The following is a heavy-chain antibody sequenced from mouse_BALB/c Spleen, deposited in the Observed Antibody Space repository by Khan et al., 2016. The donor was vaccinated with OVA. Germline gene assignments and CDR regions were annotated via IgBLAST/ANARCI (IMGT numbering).Heavy chain of an antibody. D-gene: IGHD2-14*01. CDR2: IYPGDGNT. J-gene: IGHJ3*01. CDR1: GYAFSSYW. Sequence: QVQLQQSGAELVRPGSSVKISCKASGYAFSSYWMNWVKQRPGQGLEWIGQIYPGDGNTHYNGNFKGKATLTADKSSSTAYMQLSGLTSDDSAVYFCSRLGYWLAYWGQGTLVTVSA. CDR3: SRLGYWLAY. V-gene: IGHV1-80*01.